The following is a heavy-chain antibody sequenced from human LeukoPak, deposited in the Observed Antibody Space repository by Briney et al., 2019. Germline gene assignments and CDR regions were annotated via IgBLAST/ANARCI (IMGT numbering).Heavy chain of an antibody. J-gene: IGHJ4*02. V-gene: IGHV5-51*01. D-gene: IGHD3-22*01. CDR2: IYPGDSDT. CDR3: ATSNYDDSSGYPNLLFDY. CDR1: GYSFTSYW. Sequence: GESLKISCKGSGYSFTSYWIGWVRQMPGKGLEWMGIIYPGDSDTRYSPSFQGQVTISADKSISTAYLQWSSLKASDTAMYYCATSNYDDSSGYPNLLFDYWGQGTLVTVSS.